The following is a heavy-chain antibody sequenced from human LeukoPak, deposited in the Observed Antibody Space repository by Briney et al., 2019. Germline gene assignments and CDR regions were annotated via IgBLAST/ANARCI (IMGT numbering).Heavy chain of an antibody. CDR2: INHSGST. Sequence: SETLSLTCAVYGGSFSGYYWSWIRQPPGEGLEWIGEINHSGSTNYNPSLKSRVTISVDTSKNQFSLKLSSVTAADTAVYYCARGVTTIFGVVTPLDLWGRGTLVTVSS. CDR3: ARGVTTIFGVVTPLDL. V-gene: IGHV4-34*01. CDR1: GGSFSGYY. J-gene: IGHJ2*01. D-gene: IGHD3-3*01.